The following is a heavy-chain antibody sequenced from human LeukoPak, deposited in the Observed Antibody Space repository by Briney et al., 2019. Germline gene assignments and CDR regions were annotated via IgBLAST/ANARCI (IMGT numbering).Heavy chain of an antibody. CDR2: IYTSGST. CDR1: GGSISSGSYY. Sequence: PSQTLSLTCTVSGGSISSGSYYWSWIRQPAGKGLEWIGRIYTSGSTNYNPSLKSRVTISVDTSKNQFSLKLSSVTAADTAVYYCARRWGVTMPFDYWGQGTLVTVSS. CDR3: ARRWGVTMPFDY. V-gene: IGHV4-61*02. D-gene: IGHD4-17*01. J-gene: IGHJ4*02.